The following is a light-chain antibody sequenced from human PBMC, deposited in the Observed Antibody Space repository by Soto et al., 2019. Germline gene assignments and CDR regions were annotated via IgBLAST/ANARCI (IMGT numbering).Light chain of an antibody. CDR1: RSDIGTYNY. CDR3: MSDTTTSSFV. Sequence: QSVLTQPASMSGSPGQSITISCTGTRSDIGTYNYLSWYQQHPGKAPRLVISDVSNRPSGVSNRFSGSKSGNTASLTITGLQSEDEADYYCMSDTTTSSFVFGSGTKVTVL. J-gene: IGLJ1*01. V-gene: IGLV2-14*03. CDR2: DVS.